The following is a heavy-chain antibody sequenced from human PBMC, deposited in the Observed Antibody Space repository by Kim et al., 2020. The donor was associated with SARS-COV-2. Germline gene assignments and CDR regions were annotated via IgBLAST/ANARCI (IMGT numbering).Heavy chain of an antibody. D-gene: IGHD2-15*01. CDR1: GGSISSGGYY. CDR2: IYYSGST. Sequence: SETLSLTCTVSGGSISSGGYYWSWIRQHPGKGLEWIGYIYYSGSTYYNPSLKSRVTISVDTSKNQFSLKLSSVTAADTAVYYCARAKREAESFDYWGQGTLVTVSS. J-gene: IGHJ4*02. V-gene: IGHV4-31*03. CDR3: ARAKREAESFDY.